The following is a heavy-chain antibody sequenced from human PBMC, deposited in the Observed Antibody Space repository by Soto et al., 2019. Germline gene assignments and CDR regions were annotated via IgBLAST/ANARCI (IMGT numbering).Heavy chain of an antibody. CDR3: ARVRTGTKRMVPFDT. CDR1: GYSFTTYG. J-gene: IGHJ5*02. V-gene: IGHV1-18*01. Sequence: ASVKVSCKASGYSFTTYGISWVRQAPGQGLEWMGWISAYNGNTNYAQKFKGRVTMTTDTSTSTVYMELRSLRSDDTAVYYCARVRTGTKRMVPFDTWGQGTLVTVSS. CDR2: ISAYNGNT. D-gene: IGHD1-1*01.